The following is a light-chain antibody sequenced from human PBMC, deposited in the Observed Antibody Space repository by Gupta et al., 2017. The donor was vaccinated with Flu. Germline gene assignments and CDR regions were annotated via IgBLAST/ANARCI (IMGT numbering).Light chain of an antibody. CDR3: QHRVFCPCT. CDR2: AAS. Sequence: DIQLTQSPSFLSASIGDRVTITCRASQGISSYFAWYQQKPGKAPKLLIYAASTVKSGVPSRFSGSGYGTEFTLTISSRQPEDFANYYCQHRVFCPCTFGQGTXVEIK. J-gene: IGKJ2*02. CDR1: QGISSY. V-gene: IGKV1-9*01.